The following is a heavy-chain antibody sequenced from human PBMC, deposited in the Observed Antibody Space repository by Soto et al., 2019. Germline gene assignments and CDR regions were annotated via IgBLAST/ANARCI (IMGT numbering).Heavy chain of an antibody. V-gene: IGHV3-23*01. CDR3: AKALGTYSQADFDL. Sequence: GGSLRLSCAASGFTFSTYAMSWVRQAPGKGLEWVSGISGTGGSTYYADTVKGRFTISRDNSKNTLYLQLNSLRADDTSIYYCAKALGTYSQADFDLWGRGTLVTVSS. CDR1: GFTFSTYA. D-gene: IGHD1-26*01. CDR2: ISGTGGST. J-gene: IGHJ2*01.